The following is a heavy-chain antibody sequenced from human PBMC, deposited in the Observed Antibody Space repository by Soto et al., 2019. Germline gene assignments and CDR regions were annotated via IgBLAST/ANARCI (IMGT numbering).Heavy chain of an antibody. CDR3: ARDDPKLLLDY. D-gene: IGHD2-15*01. J-gene: IGHJ4*02. V-gene: IGHV4-39*02. CDR1: GGSISTGSYY. Sequence: TSETLSLTCSVSGGSISTGSYYWGWIRQPPGKGLEWIGSIYYSGSTYYNPSLKSRVTISVDTSRNQFSLKLNSVTAADTAVYYCARDDPKLLLDYWGQGTLVTVSS. CDR2: IYYSGST.